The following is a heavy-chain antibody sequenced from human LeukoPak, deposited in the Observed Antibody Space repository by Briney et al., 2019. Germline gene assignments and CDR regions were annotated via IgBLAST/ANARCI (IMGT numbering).Heavy chain of an antibody. D-gene: IGHD1-26*01. J-gene: IGHJ3*02. CDR2: INPNSGGT. CDR1: GYTFTGYY. V-gene: IGHV1-2*04. Sequence: ASAKVSCKASGYTFTGYYMHWVRQAPGQGLEWMGWINPNSGGTNYAQKFQGWVTMTRDTSISTAYMELSRLRSDDTAVYYCARVGRSGSYYSAFDIWGQGTMVTVSS. CDR3: ARVGRSGSYYSAFDI.